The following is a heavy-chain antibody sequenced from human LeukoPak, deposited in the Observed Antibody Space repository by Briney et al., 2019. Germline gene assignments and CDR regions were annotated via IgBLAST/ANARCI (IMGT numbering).Heavy chain of an antibody. D-gene: IGHD1-7*01. V-gene: IGHV3-30*03. CDR2: MSSDGSNE. CDR1: GFSLSRWG. CDR3: ARDRNNWNYWVWFDP. J-gene: IGHJ5*02. Sequence: PGGSLTLSCAASGFSLSRWGMHWVRQAPGKGLEWVAGMSSDGSNEFYADSVKGRFSISRDNSKNTLYLQMNRLRAEDTAVYYCARDRNNWNYWVWFDPWGQGTLVTVSS.